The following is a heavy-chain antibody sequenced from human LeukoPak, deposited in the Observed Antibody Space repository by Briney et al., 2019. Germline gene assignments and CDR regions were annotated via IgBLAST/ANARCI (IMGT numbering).Heavy chain of an antibody. Sequence: PSETLSLTCTVSGGPLSNYYWSWIRQPPGKGLEWIGYIYYRGSTDYNPSLKSRVTISVDTSKNQFSLKLSSVTAADTAVYYCARGVKGYYGHFTDFDYWGQGTLVTVSS. V-gene: IGHV4-59*12. D-gene: IGHD3-3*01. CDR1: GGPLSNYY. CDR2: IYYRGST. J-gene: IGHJ4*02. CDR3: ARGVKGYYGHFTDFDY.